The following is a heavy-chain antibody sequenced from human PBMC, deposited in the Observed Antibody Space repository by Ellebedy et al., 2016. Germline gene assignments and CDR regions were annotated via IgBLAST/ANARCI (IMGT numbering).Heavy chain of an antibody. J-gene: IGHJ4*02. Sequence: GESLKISXEASGFTFSNHYMSWVRQAPGKGLEWVSYITSSGSHMYYADSVKGRFTISRDNAKNSLYLQMNSLRAEDTAIYYCARRDTSSYDYWGQGTLVTVSP. CDR1: GFTFSNHY. D-gene: IGHD6-6*01. CDR3: ARRDTSSYDY. CDR2: ITSSGSHM. V-gene: IGHV3-11*04.